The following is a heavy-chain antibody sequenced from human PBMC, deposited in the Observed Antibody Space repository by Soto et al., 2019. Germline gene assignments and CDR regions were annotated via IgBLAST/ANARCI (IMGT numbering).Heavy chain of an antibody. CDR2: SGGDDDTT. CDR1: GFTFSSYS. D-gene: IGHD3-10*01. Sequence: EVQLLESGGGLVQPGGSLRPSCAASGFTFSSYSMSWVRQAPGKGLAWVSGFPSGGDDDTTYYADSVRGRFTISRDNSKHTLFLQMNSLRAEDTAIYYCAKKVNSGSGSQFFDYWGQGTLVTVSS. V-gene: IGHV3-23*01. CDR3: AKKVNSGSGSQFFDY. J-gene: IGHJ4*02.